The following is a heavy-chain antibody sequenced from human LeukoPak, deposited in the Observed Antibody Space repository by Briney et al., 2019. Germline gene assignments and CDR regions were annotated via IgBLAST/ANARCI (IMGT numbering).Heavy chain of an antibody. CDR2: IYHSGST. CDR3: ARDPWPGGSYP. CDR1: GGSISSSSYY. Sequence: SETLSLTCTVSGGSISSSSYYWGWIRQPPGKGLEWIGYIYHSGSTYYNPSLKSRVTISVDRSKNQFSLKLSSVTAADTAVYYCARDPWPGGSYPWGQGTLVTVSS. D-gene: IGHD1-26*01. V-gene: IGHV4-30-2*01. J-gene: IGHJ5*02.